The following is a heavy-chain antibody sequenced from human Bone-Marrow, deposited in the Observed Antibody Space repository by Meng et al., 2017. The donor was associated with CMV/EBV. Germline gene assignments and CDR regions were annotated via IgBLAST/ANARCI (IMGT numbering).Heavy chain of an antibody. CDR1: GYTFTSYD. CDR2: MNPNSGNT. J-gene: IGHJ6*02. D-gene: IGHD3-3*01. CDR3: AREGFLEWLPQYGMDV. Sequence: ASVKVSCKASGYTFTSYDINWVRQATGQGLEWMGWMNPNSGNTGYAQKFQGRVTMTRNTSISTAYMELSSLRSEDTAVYYCAREGFLEWLPQYGMDVWGQGTTVTVSS. V-gene: IGHV1-8*01.